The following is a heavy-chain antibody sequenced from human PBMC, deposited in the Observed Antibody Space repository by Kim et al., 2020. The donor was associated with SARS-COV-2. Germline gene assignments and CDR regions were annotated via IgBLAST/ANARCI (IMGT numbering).Heavy chain of an antibody. J-gene: IGHJ5*02. V-gene: IGHV1-18*01. CDR2: ISAYNGNT. Sequence: ASVKVSCKASGYTFTSYGISWVRQAPGQGLEWMGWISAYNGNTNYSQKLQGRVTMTTDTSTSTAYMELRSLRSDDTAVYYCATLQRGYYDSSRYRFDPWGQGTLVTVSS. CDR1: GYTFTSYG. CDR3: ATLQRGYYDSSRYRFDP. D-gene: IGHD3-22*01.